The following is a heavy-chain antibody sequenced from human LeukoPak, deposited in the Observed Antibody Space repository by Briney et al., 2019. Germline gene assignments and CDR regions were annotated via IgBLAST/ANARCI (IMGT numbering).Heavy chain of an antibody. D-gene: IGHD2-2*01. V-gene: IGHV3-11*04. J-gene: IGHJ4*02. CDR2: ISSSGSTI. CDR3: ASLAPRYCSSTGCPPFDY. CDR1: GFTFSDYY. Sequence: GGSLRLSCAASGFTFSDYYMSWIRQAPGKGLEWVSYISSSGSTIYYADSVKGRFTISRDNAKNSLYLQMNSLRAEDTAVYYCASLAPRYCSSTGCPPFDYWGQGTLVTVSS.